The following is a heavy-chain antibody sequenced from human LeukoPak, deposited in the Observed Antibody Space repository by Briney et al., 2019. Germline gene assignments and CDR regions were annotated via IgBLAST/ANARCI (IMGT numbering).Heavy chain of an antibody. CDR2: ISGSGGST. V-gene: IGHV3-23*01. CDR1: GFTFSSYS. D-gene: IGHD3-22*01. CDR3: AKGDTMIVVVIHFDY. Sequence: QPGGSLRLSCAASGFTFSSYSMRWVRQAPGKGLEWVSAISGSGGSTYYADSVKGRFTISRDNSKNTLYLQMNSLRAEDTAVYYCAKGDTMIVVVIHFDYWGQGTLVTVSS. J-gene: IGHJ4*02.